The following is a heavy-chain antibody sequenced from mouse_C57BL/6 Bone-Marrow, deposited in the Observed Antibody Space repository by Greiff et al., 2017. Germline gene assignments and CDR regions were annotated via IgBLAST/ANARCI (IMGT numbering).Heavy chain of an antibody. V-gene: IGHV5-6*01. D-gene: IGHD2-4*01. J-gene: IGHJ4*01. CDR3: ARHLYYDGYYAMDC. CDR2: ISSGGSYT. CDR1: GFTFSSYG. Sequence: EVKLMESGGDLVKPGGSLKLSCAASGFTFSSYGMSWVRQTPDKRLEWVATISSGGSYTYYPDSVKGRFTISRDNAKNTLYLQMSSLKSEDTAMYYCARHLYYDGYYAMDCWGQGTSVTVSS.